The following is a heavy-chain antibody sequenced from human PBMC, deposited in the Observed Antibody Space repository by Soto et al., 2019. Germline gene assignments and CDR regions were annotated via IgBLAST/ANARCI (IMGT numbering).Heavy chain of an antibody. D-gene: IGHD2-2*01. CDR3: ARRLPAACTFGN. CDR2: ISGDGTRT. J-gene: IGHJ4*02. Sequence: PGGSLRLSCVASGFTFSDDWTHWVRQTPGKGLVWVSRISGDGTRTNYADLVNGRFTISRDNARNTLYLQMSSLRVQDTALYYCARRLPAACTFGNWGKGTLVTVSS. V-gene: IGHV3-74*01. CDR1: GFTFSDDW.